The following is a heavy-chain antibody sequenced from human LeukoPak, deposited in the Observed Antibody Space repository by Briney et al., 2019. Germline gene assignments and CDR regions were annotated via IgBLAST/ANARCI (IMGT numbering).Heavy chain of an antibody. CDR1: GFTFSSYS. CDR3: ARGRGSGCSSTSCYTSYYFDY. CDR2: ISSSSSYI. J-gene: IGHJ4*02. D-gene: IGHD2-2*02. Sequence: GGSLRLSCAASGFTFSSYSMNWVCQAPGKGLEWVSSISSSSSYIYYADSVKGRFTISRDNAKNSLYLQMNSLRAEDTAVYYCARGRGSGCSSTSCYTSYYFDYWGQGTLVTVSS. V-gene: IGHV3-21*04.